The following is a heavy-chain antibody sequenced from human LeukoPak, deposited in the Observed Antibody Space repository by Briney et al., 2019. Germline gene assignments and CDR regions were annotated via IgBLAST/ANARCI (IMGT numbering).Heavy chain of an antibody. J-gene: IGHJ6*04. Sequence: SVKVSCKASGGTFSSYAISWERQAPGQGLEWMGGIIPIFGTANYAQKFQGRVTITADESTSTAYMELSSLRSEDMAVYYCARSGYCSGGSCYSNYYYGMDVWGKGTTVTVSS. CDR3: ARSGYCSGGSCYSNYYYGMDV. D-gene: IGHD2-15*01. V-gene: IGHV1-69*13. CDR2: IIPIFGTA. CDR1: GGTFSSYA.